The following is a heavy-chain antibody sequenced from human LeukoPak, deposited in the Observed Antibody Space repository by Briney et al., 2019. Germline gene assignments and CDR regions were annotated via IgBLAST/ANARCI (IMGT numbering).Heavy chain of an antibody. CDR3: AKYVDYAVFDH. Sequence: PGGSLRLSCAASGFTFSSYAMTWVRRAPGKGLEWVSSISNSGNTAYYADSVKGRFTISRDNSKNTLYLQMNSLRAEDTAVYYCAKYVDYAVFDHWGLGTLVTVSS. CDR1: GFTFSSYA. CDR2: ISNSGNTA. J-gene: IGHJ4*02. V-gene: IGHV3-23*01. D-gene: IGHD4-17*01.